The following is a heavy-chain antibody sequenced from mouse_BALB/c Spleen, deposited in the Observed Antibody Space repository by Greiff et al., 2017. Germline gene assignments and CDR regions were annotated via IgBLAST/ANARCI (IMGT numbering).Heavy chain of an antibody. CDR3: ARSSTTVVGDY. V-gene: IGHV5-17*02. CDR1: GFTFSSFG. CDR2: ISSGSSTI. Sequence: EVNVVESGGGLVQPGGSRKLSCAASGFTFSSFGMHWVRQAPEKGLEWVAYISSGSSTIYYADTVKGRFTISRDNPKNTLFLQMTSLRSEDTAMYYCARSSTTVVGDYWGQGTTLTVSS. J-gene: IGHJ2*01. D-gene: IGHD1-1*01.